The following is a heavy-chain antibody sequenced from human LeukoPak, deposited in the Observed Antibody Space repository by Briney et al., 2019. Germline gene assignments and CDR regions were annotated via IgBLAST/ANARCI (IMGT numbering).Heavy chain of an antibody. CDR1: GYTFTGYY. V-gene: IGHV1-2*02. CDR2: INPNSGGT. CDR3: ARDPSGYYMGTDY. J-gene: IGHJ4*02. Sequence: ASVKVSCKASGYTFTGYYMHWVRQAPGQGLEWMGWINPNSGGTNYAQKFQGRVTMTRDTSISTAYMELRRLRSDDTAVYYCARDPSGYYMGTDYWGQGTLVTVSS. D-gene: IGHD3-9*01.